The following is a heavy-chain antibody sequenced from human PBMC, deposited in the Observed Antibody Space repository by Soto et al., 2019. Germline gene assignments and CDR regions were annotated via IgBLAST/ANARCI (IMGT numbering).Heavy chain of an antibody. CDR1: GYTFTGYY. V-gene: IGHV1-2*04. CDR2: INPNSGGT. Sequence: QVQLVQSGAEVKKPGASVKVSCKASGYTFTGYYMHWVRQAPGQGLEWMGWINPNSGGTNYAQKFQGWVTMTRDTSISTAYMELRRLRSDDTAVYYCARDLGLLDYYYGMDVWGQGTTVTVSS. CDR3: ARDLGLLDYYYGMDV. D-gene: IGHD2-15*01. J-gene: IGHJ6*02.